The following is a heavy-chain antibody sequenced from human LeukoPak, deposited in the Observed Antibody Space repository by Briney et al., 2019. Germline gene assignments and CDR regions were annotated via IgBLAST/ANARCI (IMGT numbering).Heavy chain of an antibody. V-gene: IGHV4-34*01. J-gene: IGHJ5*02. CDR3: ARRSFWFDP. Sequence: SETLSRTCAVYGGSFSGYYWSWIRQPPGKGLEWIGEINHSGSTNYNPSLKSRVTISVDTSKNQFSLKLSSVTAADTAVYYCARRSFWFDPWGQGTLVTVSS. CDR1: GGSFSGYY. CDR2: INHSGST.